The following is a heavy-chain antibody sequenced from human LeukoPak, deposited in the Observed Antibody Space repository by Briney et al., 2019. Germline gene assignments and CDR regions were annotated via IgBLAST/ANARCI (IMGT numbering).Heavy chain of an antibody. CDR1: GFSLSDYY. J-gene: IGHJ4*02. D-gene: IGHD3-16*01. CDR2: ATSTGRST. V-gene: IGHV3-11*01. CDR3: ARGRRGSYYTFQV. Sequence: PGGSLRLSCAVSGFSLSDYYMNWVRQAPGKGLEWISYATSTGRSTNYADSVKGRFTISRDSAKNSVSLQLSSLTAEDTAVYYCARGRRGSYYTFQVWGQGTLVSVSS.